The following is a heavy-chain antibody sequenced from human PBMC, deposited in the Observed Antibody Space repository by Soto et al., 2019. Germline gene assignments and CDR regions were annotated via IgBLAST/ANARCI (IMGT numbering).Heavy chain of an antibody. CDR3: ARRTGYCSRTSCHDSGYNSPFAS. D-gene: IGHD2-2*01. V-gene: IGHV3-33*01. J-gene: IGHJ3*02. CDR2: IWYDGSNK. Sequence: GGSLRLSCAASGFTFISYGMHWVLQAPGKGLEWVAVIWYDGSNKYYADSVKGQFTISRDNSKNTLYLQMNSLRAEDTAVYYCARRTGYCSRTSCHDSGYNSPFASWGQGTMVIVSS. CDR1: GFTFISYG.